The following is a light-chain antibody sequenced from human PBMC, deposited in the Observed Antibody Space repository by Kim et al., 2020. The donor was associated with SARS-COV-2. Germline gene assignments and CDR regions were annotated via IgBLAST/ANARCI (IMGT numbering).Light chain of an antibody. J-gene: IGLJ2*01. Sequence: VALGRTVRITCQGDSLRSYYATRYQQKPGEAPIVVIYGKNNRPSGIPDRFSGSSSGNTASLTITATQAGDEADYYCNSRDTNNNVIFGGGTQLTVL. CDR2: GKN. CDR1: SLRSYY. V-gene: IGLV3-19*01. CDR3: NSRDTNNNVI.